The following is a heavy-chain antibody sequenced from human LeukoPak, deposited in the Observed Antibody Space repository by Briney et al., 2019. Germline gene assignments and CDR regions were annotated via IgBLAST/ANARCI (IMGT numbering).Heavy chain of an antibody. CDR1: GGSISGGGYY. D-gene: IGHD2-2*02. J-gene: IGHJ5*02. V-gene: IGHV4-31*03. CDR3: ARSPAFLVVPAAILWFDP. Sequence: SETLSLTCTVSGGSISGGGYYWSWIRQHPGKGLEWIGYIYYSGSTYYNPSLKSRVTISVDTSKNQFSLKLSSVTAADTAVYYCARSPAFLVVPAAILWFDPWGQGTLVTVSS. CDR2: IYYSGST.